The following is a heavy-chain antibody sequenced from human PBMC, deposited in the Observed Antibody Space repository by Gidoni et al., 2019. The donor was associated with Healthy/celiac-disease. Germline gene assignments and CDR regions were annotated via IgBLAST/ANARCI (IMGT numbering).Heavy chain of an antibody. CDR3: ALSRYSSSWYWFDP. CDR2: IYYSGST. D-gene: IGHD6-13*01. Sequence: QLQLQESGPGLVKPSETLSLTCTVSGGSISSSSYYWGWIRQPPGKGLEWIGSIYYSGSTYYNPSLKRRVTISVDTSKNQFSLKLSSVTAADTAVYYCALSRYSSSWYWFDPWGQGTLVTVSS. J-gene: IGHJ5*02. V-gene: IGHV4-39*01. CDR1: GGSISSSSYY.